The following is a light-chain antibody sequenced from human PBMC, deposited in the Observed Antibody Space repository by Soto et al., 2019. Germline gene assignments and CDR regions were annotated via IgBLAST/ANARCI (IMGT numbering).Light chain of an antibody. J-gene: IGKJ1*01. CDR2: GAS. CDR1: QSISSNH. Sequence: EIVLTQSPDTLSLSQGERATLSCRTSQSISSNHLAWYQQKPGQAPRLLMYGASNRATGIPDRFSGSGFGTDFPLTISRLEPEDLAVYYCHQYGASTRTFGQGTEVEIK. V-gene: IGKV3-20*01. CDR3: HQYGASTRT.